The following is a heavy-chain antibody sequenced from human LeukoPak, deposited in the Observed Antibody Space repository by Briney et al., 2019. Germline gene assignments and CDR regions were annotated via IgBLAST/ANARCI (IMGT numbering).Heavy chain of an antibody. J-gene: IGHJ4*02. CDR2: IIPILGIA. CDR3: ARHRAYYYDSSDEYYFDY. V-gene: IGHV1-69*04. Sequence: SVKVSCKASGGTFISYAISWVRQAPGQGLEWMGRIIPILGIANYAQKFQGRVTITADKSTSTAYMELSSLRSEDTAVYYCARHRAYYYDSSDEYYFDYWGQGTLVTVSS. D-gene: IGHD3-22*01. CDR1: GGTFISYA.